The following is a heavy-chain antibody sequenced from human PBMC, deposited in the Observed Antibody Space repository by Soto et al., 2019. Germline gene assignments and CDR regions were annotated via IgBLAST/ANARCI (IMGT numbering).Heavy chain of an antibody. CDR1: GGSFSGYY. D-gene: IGHD6-13*01. J-gene: IGHJ4*02. Sequence: SETLSLTCAVYGGSFSGYYWSWIRQPPGKGLEWIGEINHSGSTNYNPSLKSRVTISVDTSKNQFSLKLSSVTAADTAVYYCAKDGTPYSSSYTDYWGQGTLVTVSS. CDR3: AKDGTPYSSSYTDY. V-gene: IGHV4-34*01. CDR2: INHSGST.